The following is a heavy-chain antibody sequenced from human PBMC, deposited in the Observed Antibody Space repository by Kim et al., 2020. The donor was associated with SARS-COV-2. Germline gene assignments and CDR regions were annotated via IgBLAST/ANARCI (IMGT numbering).Heavy chain of an antibody. J-gene: IGHJ3*02. D-gene: IGHD3-22*01. Sequence: SETLSLTCTVSGGSISSGGYYWSWIRQHPGKGLEWIGYIYYSGSTYYNPSLKSRVTISVDTSKNQFSLKLSSVTAADTAVYYCARDYYDSGGSGGAFDIWGQRNIVTVSS. CDR3: ARDYYDSGGSGGAFDI. CDR2: IYYSGST. CDR1: GGSISSGGYY. V-gene: IGHV4-31*03.